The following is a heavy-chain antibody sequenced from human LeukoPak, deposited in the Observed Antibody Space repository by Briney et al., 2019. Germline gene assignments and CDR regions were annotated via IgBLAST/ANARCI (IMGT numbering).Heavy chain of an antibody. D-gene: IGHD5-24*01. J-gene: IGHJ4*02. CDR1: GGSISSYY. Sequence: SETLSLTCTVPGGSISSYYWSWIRQPPGKGLEWIGYIYYSGSTNYNPSLKSRVTISVDTSKNQFSLKLSSVTAADTAVYYCARGTKLMRDGYNNWGQGTLVTVSS. CDR3: ARGTKLMRDGYNN. V-gene: IGHV4-59*01. CDR2: IYYSGST.